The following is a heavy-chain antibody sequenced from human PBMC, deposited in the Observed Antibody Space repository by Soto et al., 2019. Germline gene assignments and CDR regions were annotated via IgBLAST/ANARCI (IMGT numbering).Heavy chain of an antibody. CDR3: ARDQDVSNYQGMDG. J-gene: IGHJ6*02. D-gene: IGHD6-6*01. CDR2: IIPIFGTA. V-gene: IGHV1-69*14. Sequence: QVQLVQSGAEVKKPGSSVKVSCKASGGTFSSYAISWVRQAPGQGLEWMGGIIPIFGTANYAQKFQGRVMNSTILGTAKVQDKFQGEATITPDKSTRTAYMERSSLRSEDTAVYYCARDQDVSNYQGMDGWGQGTTVTVSS. CDR1: GGTFSSYA.